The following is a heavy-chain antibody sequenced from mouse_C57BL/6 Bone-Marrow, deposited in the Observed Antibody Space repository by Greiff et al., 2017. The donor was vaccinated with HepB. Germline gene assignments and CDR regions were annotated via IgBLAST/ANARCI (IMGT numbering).Heavy chain of an antibody. V-gene: IGHV5-9-1*02. CDR2: ISSGGDYI. J-gene: IGHJ4*01. Sequence: DVMLVESGEGLVKPGGSLKLSCAASGFTFSSYAMSWVRQTPEKRLEWVAYISSGGDYIYYADTVKGRFTISRDNARNTLYLQMSSLKSEDTAMYYGTREDYGSSLYAMDYWGQGTSVTVSS. CDR3: TREDYGSSLYAMDY. CDR1: GFTFSSYA. D-gene: IGHD1-1*01.